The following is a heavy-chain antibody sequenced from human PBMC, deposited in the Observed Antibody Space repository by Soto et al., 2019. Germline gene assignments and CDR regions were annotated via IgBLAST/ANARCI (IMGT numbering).Heavy chain of an antibody. D-gene: IGHD7-27*01. J-gene: IGHJ6*02. CDR1: GGTFNTYN. Sequence: QVQLVQSGAEVKKPGSSVKVSCKASGGTFNTYNINWVRQAPGQGREWMGGILPIFGKTNYAQRFQGRVTITADDSTSTADMELSSLRSEDTAVYYCARDETGDSYYYYYGMDVWGQGTTVTVTS. V-gene: IGHV1-69*01. CDR3: ARDETGDSYYYYYGMDV. CDR2: ILPIFGKT.